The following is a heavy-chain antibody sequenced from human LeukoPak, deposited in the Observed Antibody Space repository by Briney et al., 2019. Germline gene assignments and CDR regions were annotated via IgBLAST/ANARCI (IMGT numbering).Heavy chain of an antibody. CDR2: INPNSGGT. CDR1: GYTFIGYY. V-gene: IGHV1-2*02. J-gene: IGHJ5*02. Sequence: ASVKVSCKASGYTFIGYYIHWVRQAPGQGLEWMGWINPNSGGTNYAQKFQGRVTMTRDTSISTAYMELSGLRPDDTAVYYGARGGPLRDSSSTSSSQPFDPWGQGTLVTVSS. CDR3: ARGGPLRDSSSTSSSQPFDP. D-gene: IGHD2-2*01.